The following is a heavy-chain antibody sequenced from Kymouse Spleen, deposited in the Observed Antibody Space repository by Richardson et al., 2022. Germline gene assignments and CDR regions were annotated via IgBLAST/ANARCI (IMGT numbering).Heavy chain of an antibody. CDR1: GFTFSSYA. D-gene: IGHD6-13*01. Sequence: EVQLVESGGGLVQPGGSLRLSCAASGFTFSSYAMSWVRQAPGKGLEWVSAISGSGGSTYYADSVKGRFTISRDNSKNTLYLQMNSLRAEDTAVYYCAKERESSSWPDYYYYYGMDVWGQGTTVTVSS. CDR2: ISGSGGST. CDR3: AKERESSSWPDYYYYYGMDV. V-gene: IGHV3-23*04. J-gene: IGHJ6*02.